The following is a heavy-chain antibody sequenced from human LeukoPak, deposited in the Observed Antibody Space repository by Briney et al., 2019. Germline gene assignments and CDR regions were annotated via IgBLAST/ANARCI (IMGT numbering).Heavy chain of an antibody. Sequence: GRSLRLSCAASGFTFSSFGMHWVRQAPAKGLERVAVIWYDGSNEYIVVLLKDPFTISRYNFKNTLYLQMNSVRAEDTAVYYCAKDGVPDHGSYGPREYYFDYWGQGTLVTVSS. V-gene: IGHV3-33*06. J-gene: IGHJ4*02. CDR1: GFTFSSFG. D-gene: IGHD5-18*01. CDR2: IWYDGSNE. CDR3: AKDGVPDHGSYGPREYYFDY.